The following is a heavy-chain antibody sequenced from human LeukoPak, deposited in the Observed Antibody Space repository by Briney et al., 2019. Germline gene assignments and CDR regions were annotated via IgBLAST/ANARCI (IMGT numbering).Heavy chain of an antibody. Sequence: GESLKISCKASGYSFTSYWIGWVHQMPGKGLEWVGIVYPGDSDTRYSPSFQGQVTISADKSISTAYLQWSSLEASDTAMYYCARHLDDSSGYYYRTMYYFDYWGQGTLVTVSS. CDR3: ARHLDDSSGYYYRTMYYFDY. J-gene: IGHJ4*02. CDR2: VYPGDSDT. D-gene: IGHD3-22*01. CDR1: GYSFTSYW. V-gene: IGHV5-51*07.